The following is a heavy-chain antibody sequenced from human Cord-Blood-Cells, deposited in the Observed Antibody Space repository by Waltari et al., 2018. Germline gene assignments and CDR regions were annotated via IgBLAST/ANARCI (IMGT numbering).Heavy chain of an antibody. CDR2: IYYSGST. CDR3: ARTVSGWYGY. CDR1: GGSISSSSYY. J-gene: IGHJ4*02. D-gene: IGHD6-19*01. V-gene: IGHV4-39*01. Sequence: QLQLQESGPGLVKPSETLSLTCTVSGGSISSSSYYWGWIRRPPGKGVEWIGSIYYSGSTYYNPSLKSRVTISVDTSKNQFSLKLSSVTAADTAVYYCARTVSGWYGYWGQGTLVTVSS.